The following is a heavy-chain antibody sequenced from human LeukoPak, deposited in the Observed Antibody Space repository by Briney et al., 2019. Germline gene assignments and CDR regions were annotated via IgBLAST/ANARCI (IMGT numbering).Heavy chain of an antibody. J-gene: IGHJ4*02. CDR3: ARGGGFSAY. Sequence: SETLSLTCTVSGGSVSSYYWSWIRQPPGKGLEWIGYIYYSGSTNYNPSLKSRVTISVDTSKNQFSLKLSSVTAADTAVYYCARGGGFSAYWGQGTLVTVSS. CDR1: GGSVSSYY. V-gene: IGHV4-59*02. D-gene: IGHD3-16*01. CDR2: IYYSGST.